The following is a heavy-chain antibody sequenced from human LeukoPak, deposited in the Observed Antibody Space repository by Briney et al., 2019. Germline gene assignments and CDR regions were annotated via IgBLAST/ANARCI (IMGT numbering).Heavy chain of an antibody. Sequence: ASVKVSCKASGYTFTSYGISWVRQAPGQGLEWMGWISAYNGNTNYAQKLQGRVTMTTDTSTSTAYMELRSLRSDDTAVYYRARHDYGDYYFDYRGQGTLVTVSS. CDR3: ARHDYGDYYFDY. CDR1: GYTFTSYG. D-gene: IGHD4-17*01. J-gene: IGHJ4*02. CDR2: ISAYNGNT. V-gene: IGHV1-18*01.